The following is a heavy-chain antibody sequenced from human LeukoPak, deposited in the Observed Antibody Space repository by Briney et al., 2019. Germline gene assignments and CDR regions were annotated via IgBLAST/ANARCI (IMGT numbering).Heavy chain of an antibody. CDR2: YHIGNT. J-gene: IGHJ6*03. V-gene: IGHV4-39*01. CDR3: ARLWDSTGLYFYYYMDV. Sequence: PTETLSLPCTVSALSIRGDTYYWACIRQPPGKGLEWIANYHIGNTYYNPSLKSRVTISEDTYKNQFSLRVNSVTAADTPVYYCARLWDSTGLYFYYYMDVWGEGTTVTVSS. CDR1: ALSIRGDTYY. D-gene: IGHD6-19*01.